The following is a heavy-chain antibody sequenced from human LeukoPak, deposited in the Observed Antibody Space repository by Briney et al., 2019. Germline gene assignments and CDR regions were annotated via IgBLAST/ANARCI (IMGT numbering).Heavy chain of an antibody. CDR3: ARFRQWLVPGAFDI. CDR1: GGSISSDSYY. V-gene: IGHV4-61*02. CDR2: IYTSGST. Sequence: SETLSLTCTVSGGSISSDSYYWSWIRQPAGKGLEWIGRIYTSGSTNYNPSLKSRVTISVDTSKNQFSLKLSSVTAADTAVYYCARFRQWLVPGAFDIWGQGTMVTVSS. J-gene: IGHJ3*02. D-gene: IGHD6-19*01.